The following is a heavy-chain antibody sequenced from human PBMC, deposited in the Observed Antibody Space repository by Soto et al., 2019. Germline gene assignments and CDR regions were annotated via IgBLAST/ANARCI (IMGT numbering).Heavy chain of an antibody. CDR1: GFTFSNAW. CDR2: IKSKTDGGTT. J-gene: IGHJ6*02. V-gene: IGHV3-15*01. CDR3: TTDKRDYYYGMDV. Sequence: GGSLELSCAASGFTFSNAWMSWFRQAPGKGLEWVGRIKSKTDGGTTDYAAPVKGRFTISRDDSKNTLYLQMNSLKTEDTAVYYCTTDKRDYYYGMDVWGQGTTVTVSS.